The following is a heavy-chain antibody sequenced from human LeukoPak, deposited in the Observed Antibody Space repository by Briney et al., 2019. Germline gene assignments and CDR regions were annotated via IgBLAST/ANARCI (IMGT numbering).Heavy chain of an antibody. J-gene: IGHJ4*02. Sequence: SETLSLTCTVSGGSISSSSYYWGWIRQPPGKGLEWIGSIYYSGSTDYNPSLKGRVTISVDTSKNQFSLKLSSVTAADTAVYYCATNRIAAAGDLDYWGQGTLVTVSS. CDR1: GGSISSSSYY. D-gene: IGHD6-13*01. V-gene: IGHV4-39*01. CDR3: ATNRIAAAGDLDY. CDR2: IYYSGST.